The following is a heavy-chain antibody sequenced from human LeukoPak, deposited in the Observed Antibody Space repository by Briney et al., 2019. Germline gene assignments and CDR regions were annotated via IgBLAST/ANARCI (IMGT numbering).Heavy chain of an antibody. CDR3: ARCGYSYGYRSPYYYYYMDV. CDR1: GGSISSSSYY. Sequence: SETLSLTCTVSGGSISSSSYYWGWIRLPPGKGLEWIGSIYYSGSTYYNPSLKSRVTISVDTSKNQFSLKLSSVTAADTAVYYCARCGYSYGYRSPYYYYYMDVWGKGTTVTVSS. J-gene: IGHJ6*03. D-gene: IGHD5-18*01. CDR2: IYYSGST. V-gene: IGHV4-39*07.